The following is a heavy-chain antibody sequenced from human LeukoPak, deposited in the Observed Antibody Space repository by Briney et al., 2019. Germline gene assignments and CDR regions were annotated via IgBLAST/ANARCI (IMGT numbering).Heavy chain of an antibody. D-gene: IGHD3-10*01. CDR1: GASISSYY. J-gene: IGHJ6*02. CDR3: ARPMDRGHGAYGLDV. V-gene: IGHV4-4*07. CDR2: ISSSGDT. Sequence: SETLSLTCSVSGASISSYYWNWIRLPAGKGLEWIGRISSSGDTNSNPSLKSRFTMSVDTSKKQLSLRLKSVTAADTAVYYCARPMDRGHGAYGLDVWGQGTTVTVSS.